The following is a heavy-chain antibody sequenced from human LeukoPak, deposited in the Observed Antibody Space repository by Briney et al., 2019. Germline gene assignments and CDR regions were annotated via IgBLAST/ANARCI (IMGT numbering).Heavy chain of an antibody. CDR1: GDSISIGDYY. CDR3: ARGPYSYDRSGAFDI. D-gene: IGHD3-22*01. V-gene: IGHV4-61*02. J-gene: IGHJ3*02. Sequence: SETLSLTCTVSGDSISIGDYYWSWIRQPAGKGLEWIGRISSSGSTNYNPSLKSRVTISVDTSKDQFSLKLSSVTAADTAVYFCARGPYSYDRSGAFDIWGQGTMVTVSS. CDR2: ISSSGST.